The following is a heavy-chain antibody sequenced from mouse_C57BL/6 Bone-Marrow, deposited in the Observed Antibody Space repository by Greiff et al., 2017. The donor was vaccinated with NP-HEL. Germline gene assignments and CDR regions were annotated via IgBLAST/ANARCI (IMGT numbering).Heavy chain of an antibody. Sequence: EVKLVESGGGLVQPGGSLKLSCAASGFTFSDYGMAWVRQAPRKGPEWVAFISNLAYSIYYAATVTGRFTISRENAKNTLYLEMSRLRSEETAMYYCAREGPQFAYWGQGTLVTVSA. V-gene: IGHV5-15*01. CDR1: GFTFSDYG. J-gene: IGHJ3*01. D-gene: IGHD3-3*01. CDR2: ISNLAYSI. CDR3: AREGPQFAY.